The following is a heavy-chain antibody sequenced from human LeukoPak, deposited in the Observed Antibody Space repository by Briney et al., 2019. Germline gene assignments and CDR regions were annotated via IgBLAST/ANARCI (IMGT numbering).Heavy chain of an antibody. D-gene: IGHD3-16*01. CDR3: AKDRGNIMITFGGVIAY. V-gene: IGHV3-23*01. J-gene: IGHJ4*02. CDR2: ISGSGGST. Sequence: ASVKVSCKASGGTFSSYAMSWVRQAPGKGLEWVSAISGSGGSTYYADSVKGRFTISRDNSKNTLYLQMNSLRAEDTAVYYCAKDRGNIMITFGGVIAYWGQGTLVTVSS. CDR1: GGTFSSYA.